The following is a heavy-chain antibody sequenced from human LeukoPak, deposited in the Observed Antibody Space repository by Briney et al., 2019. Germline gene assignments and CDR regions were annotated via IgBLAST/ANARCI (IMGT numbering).Heavy chain of an antibody. D-gene: IGHD2/OR15-2a*01. CDR2: IYYSGSA. CDR3: ARSLSMTVLRNWFDP. CDR1: GGSISSSNYY. V-gene: IGHV4-39*07. J-gene: IGHJ5*02. Sequence: SKTLSLTCTVSGGSISSSNYYWGWVRQTPGKGLQWIASIYYSGSAYYNLSLRSRVAVSVDTSKNQFSLKLSSVTAADTAVYYCARSLSMTVLRNWFDPWGQGTLVTVSS.